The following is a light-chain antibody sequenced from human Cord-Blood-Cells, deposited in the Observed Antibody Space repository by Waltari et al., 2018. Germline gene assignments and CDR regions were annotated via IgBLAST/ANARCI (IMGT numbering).Light chain of an antibody. J-gene: IGKJ4*01. CDR2: DAS. V-gene: IGKV3-11*01. CDR1: QSVSSY. CDR3: QQRSNWPPT. Sequence: EIVLTQSPSTPSLSPGARATLSCRASQSVSSYLAWYQQKPGQAPRLLIYDASNRATGIPARFSGSGSGTDFTLTISSLEPEDFAVYYCQQRSNWPPTFGGGTKVEIK.